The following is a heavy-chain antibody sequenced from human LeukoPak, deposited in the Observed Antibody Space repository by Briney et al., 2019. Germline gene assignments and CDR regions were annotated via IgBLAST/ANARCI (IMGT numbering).Heavy chain of an antibody. CDR1: GGSISSYY. V-gene: IGHV4-4*07. Sequence: SETLSLTCTVSGGSISSYYWSWIRQPAGKGLKWIGRIYTSGSTNYNPSLKSRVTMSVDTSKNQFSLKLSSVTAADTAVYYCARGGAPPDAFDIWGQGTMVTVSS. CDR3: ARGGAPPDAFDI. D-gene: IGHD3-16*01. J-gene: IGHJ3*02. CDR2: IYTSGST.